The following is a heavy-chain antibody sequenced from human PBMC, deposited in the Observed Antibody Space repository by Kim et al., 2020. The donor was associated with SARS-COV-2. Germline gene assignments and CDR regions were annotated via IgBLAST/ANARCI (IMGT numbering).Heavy chain of an antibody. V-gene: IGHV1-18*01. CDR1: GYNFTMYG. Sequence: ASVKVSCKASGYNFTMYGVTWVRQAPGQGPEWMAWISTHNGDTKYEQKFQGRVTLTTDSSTSTAFMDLRSLRSDDTAVYYCARDYRHGLYVWSQGTMVSVSS. CDR3: ARDYRHGLYV. D-gene: IGHD5-18*01. J-gene: IGHJ3*01. CDR2: ISTHNGDT.